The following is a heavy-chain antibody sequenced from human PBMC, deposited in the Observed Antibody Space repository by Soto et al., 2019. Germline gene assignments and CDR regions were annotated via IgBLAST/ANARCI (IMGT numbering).Heavy chain of an antibody. Sequence: QVQLVESGGGVVQPGRSLRLSCAASGFTFSSYGMHWVRQAPGKGLEWVAVISYDGSNKYYADSVKGRFTISRDNSKNTLYLQMNSLRAEDTAVYYCARDVGDYVHLYGMDVWGQGTTVTVSS. CDR1: GFTFSSYG. CDR2: ISYDGSNK. J-gene: IGHJ6*02. CDR3: ARDVGDYVHLYGMDV. V-gene: IGHV3-30*03. D-gene: IGHD3-16*01.